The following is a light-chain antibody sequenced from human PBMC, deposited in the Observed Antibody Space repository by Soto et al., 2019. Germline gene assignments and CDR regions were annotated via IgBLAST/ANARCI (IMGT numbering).Light chain of an antibody. J-gene: IGLJ2*01. CDR1: SSNIGAGYD. CDR2: GNS. V-gene: IGLV1-40*01. Sequence: QSVLTQPPSVSGAPGQRVTISCTGSSSNIGAGYDVHWYQQLPGTAPKLLIYGNSNRPSGVPDRFSGSKSGTSASLAITGLQTEDEADYSCQSYDRRLDVVVFGGGTKLTVL. CDR3: QSYDRRLDVVV.